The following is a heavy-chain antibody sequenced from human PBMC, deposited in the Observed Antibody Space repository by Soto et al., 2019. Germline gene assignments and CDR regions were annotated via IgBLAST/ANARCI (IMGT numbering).Heavy chain of an antibody. CDR2: IFANGHT. CDR3: VASLGASGVNWLDP. Sequence: TRSVTCMVSGGSISEKDWNWVQQPPGKGLEWIGLIFANGHTDYNPPLKSRVTLSVDAPKNQFSLRLTCITSADRAVYYCVASLGASGVNWLDPWGRGTLVTVSS. J-gene: IGHJ5*02. CDR1: GGSISEKD. V-gene: IGHV4-4*07. D-gene: IGHD3-3*01.